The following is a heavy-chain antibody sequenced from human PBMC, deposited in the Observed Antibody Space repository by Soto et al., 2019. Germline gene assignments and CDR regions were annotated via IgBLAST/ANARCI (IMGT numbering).Heavy chain of an antibody. J-gene: IGHJ4*02. D-gene: IGHD6-19*01. CDR3: ARVQLNQWLVPLEFRPTESDY. Sequence: QVQLVQSGAEVKKPGSSVKVSCKASGGTFSSYAISWVRQAPGQGLEWMGGIIPIFGTANYAQKFQGRVTITADKSTSTAYMELSSLRSEDTAVYYCARVQLNQWLVPLEFRPTESDYWGQGTLVTVSS. CDR2: IIPIFGTA. V-gene: IGHV1-69*06. CDR1: GGTFSSYA.